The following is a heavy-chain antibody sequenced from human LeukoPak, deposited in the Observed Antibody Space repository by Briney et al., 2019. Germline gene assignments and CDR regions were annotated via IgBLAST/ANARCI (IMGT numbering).Heavy chain of an antibody. V-gene: IGHV3-33*08. CDR2: IWYDGSNK. CDR1: GFTFSSYA. J-gene: IGHJ4*02. Sequence: PGGSLRLSCAASGFTFSSYAMSWVRQAPGKGLEWVAVIWYDGSNKYYADSVKGRFTISRDNSKNTLYLQMNSLRAEDTAVYYCARARPYYYDSSADGDYWGQGTLVTVSS. D-gene: IGHD3-22*01. CDR3: ARARPYYYDSSADGDY.